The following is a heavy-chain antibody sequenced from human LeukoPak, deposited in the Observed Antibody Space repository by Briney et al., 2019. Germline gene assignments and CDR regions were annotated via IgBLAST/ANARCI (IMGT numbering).Heavy chain of an antibody. CDR3: AKDGDITIFGVATYFDY. CDR2: ISGSGGST. CDR1: GFTFSSYA. V-gene: IGHV3-23*01. Sequence: GASLRLSCAASGFTFSSYAMSRVRQAPGKGLEWVSAISGSGGSTYYADSVKGRSTISRDNSKNTLYLQMNSLRAEDTAVYYCAKDGDITIFGVATYFDYWGQGTLVTVSS. D-gene: IGHD3-3*01. J-gene: IGHJ4*02.